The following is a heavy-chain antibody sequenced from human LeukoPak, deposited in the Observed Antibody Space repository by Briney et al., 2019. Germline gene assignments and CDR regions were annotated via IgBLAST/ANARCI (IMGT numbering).Heavy chain of an antibody. V-gene: IGHV3-7*03. J-gene: IGHJ4*02. D-gene: IGHD2-2*01. CDR3: ARLAVPPGNRGWYYEQ. CDR1: GFIFRNYW. Sequence: GGSLRLSCAASGFIFRNYWMSWVRQGPGEGPEWVANINQGGSEKYYVDSVKGRFTISRDNAKNSLDLRMNSLRVEDTAIYYCARLAVPPGNRGWYYEQWGQGTLVTVSS. CDR2: INQGGSEK.